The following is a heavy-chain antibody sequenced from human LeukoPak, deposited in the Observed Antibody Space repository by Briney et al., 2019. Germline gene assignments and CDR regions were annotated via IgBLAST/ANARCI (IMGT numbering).Heavy chain of an antibody. CDR2: ISAYNGNT. V-gene: IGHV1-18*01. D-gene: IGHD6-13*01. CDR1: GYTFTSYG. CDR3: ARDGLGSSSWSDFDY. J-gene: IGHJ4*02. Sequence: GASVKVSCKASGYTFTSYGISWVRQAPGQGLEWMGWISAYNGNTNYAQKLQGRVTMTTDTSTSTAYMELRSLRSDDTAVYYCARDGLGSSSWSDFDYWGQGTLVTVSS.